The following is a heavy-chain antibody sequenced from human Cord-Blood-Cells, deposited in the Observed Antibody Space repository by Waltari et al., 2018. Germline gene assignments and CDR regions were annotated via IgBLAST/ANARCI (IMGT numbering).Heavy chain of an antibody. CDR3: ASHSGSYYYFDY. CDR1: GFTFSSSW. J-gene: IGHJ4*02. V-gene: IGHV3-7*01. CDR2: IKKDGSEK. D-gene: IGHD1-26*01. Sequence: EVQLVESGGGLVQPGGSLRLSCAASGFTFSSSWMSWVRQAPGKGLEWVANIKKDGSEKYYVDSVKGRLTIARDNAKNSLYLQMKSLRAEDTAVYYCASHSGSYYYFDYWGQGTLVTVSS.